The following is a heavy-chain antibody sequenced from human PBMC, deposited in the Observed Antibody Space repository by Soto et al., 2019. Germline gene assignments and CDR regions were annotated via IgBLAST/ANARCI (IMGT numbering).Heavy chain of an antibody. Sequence: EVQLVESGGGLVQPGGSLRLSCAASGFTFSSYDMHWVRQATGKGLEWVSAIGTAGDTYYPGSGKGRFTISRENAKNSLYLQMNSLRAGDTAVYYCARRIRSSWYGGMDVWGQGTTVTVSS. J-gene: IGHJ6*02. D-gene: IGHD6-13*01. CDR3: ARRIRSSWYGGMDV. CDR1: GFTFSSYD. CDR2: IGTAGDT. V-gene: IGHV3-13*01.